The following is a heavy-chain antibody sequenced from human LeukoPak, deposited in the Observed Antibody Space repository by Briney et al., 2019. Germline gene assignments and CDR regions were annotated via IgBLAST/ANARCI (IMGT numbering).Heavy chain of an antibody. Sequence: GGSLRLSCAASGFTFSSYGMHWVRQAPGKGLEWVAVIWYDGSNKYYADSVKGRFTISRANSKNTLYLQMNSLRAEDTAVYYCARDGSSGWYWVDYWDQGTLVTASS. J-gene: IGHJ4*02. CDR3: ARDGSSGWYWVDY. CDR2: IWYDGSNK. D-gene: IGHD6-19*01. V-gene: IGHV3-33*01. CDR1: GFTFSSYG.